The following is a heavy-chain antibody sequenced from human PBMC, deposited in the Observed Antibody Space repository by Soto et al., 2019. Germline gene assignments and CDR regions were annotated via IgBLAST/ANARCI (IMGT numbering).Heavy chain of an antibody. J-gene: IGHJ4*02. CDR3: AKRDSRGYYFFDC. CDR1: GFTFSHYA. D-gene: IGHD3-22*01. V-gene: IGHV3-23*01. CDR2: ITGDGRTK. Sequence: EVQLLEAGGGLVQPGWSLRLSCAASGFTFSHYAMTWVRQAPGKWLEWVSGITGDGRTKYYADSVKGRFTISRDNSENTLDLQMNSLRAEDTAVDYCAKRDSRGYYFFDCWGQGTLVTVSS.